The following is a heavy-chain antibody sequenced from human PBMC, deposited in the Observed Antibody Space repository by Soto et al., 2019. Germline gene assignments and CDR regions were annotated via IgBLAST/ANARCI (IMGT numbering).Heavy chain of an antibody. CDR1: GFTFSDYA. J-gene: IGHJ4*02. D-gene: IGHD6-19*01. CDR3: AKGGRQWLVTSDFNY. Sequence: VQLVESGGGVVQPGRSLRLSCAASGFTFSDYAMHWVRQAPGKGLEWVAVVSHDGRNTHYADSVKGRFTTSRDSSKNTVSPEMTSLRAEDTAVYSCAKGGRQWLVTSDFNYWGQGALVTVSS. V-gene: IGHV3-30*18. CDR2: VSHDGRNT.